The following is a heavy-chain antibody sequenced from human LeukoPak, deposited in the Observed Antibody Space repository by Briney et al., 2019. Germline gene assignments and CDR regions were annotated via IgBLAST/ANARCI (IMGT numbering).Heavy chain of an antibody. J-gene: IGHJ3*02. D-gene: IGHD4-17*01. CDR2: IYSGGST. V-gene: IGHV3-53*01. Sequence: GGSLRLSCAASGFTVSSNYMSWVRQAPGKGLEWVSVIYSGGSTYYADSVKGRFTISRDNAKNSLYLQMNSLRAEDTAVYYCARASTVTDAFDIWGQGTMVTVSS. CDR1: GFTVSSNY. CDR3: ARASTVTDAFDI.